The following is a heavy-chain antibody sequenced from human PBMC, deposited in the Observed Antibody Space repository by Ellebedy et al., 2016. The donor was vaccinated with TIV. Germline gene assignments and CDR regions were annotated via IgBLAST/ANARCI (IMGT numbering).Heavy chain of an antibody. J-gene: IGHJ5*02. Sequence: GESLKISCAASGFNFSSYWMTWVRQAPGKGLEWVAKIRQEGDEIYYVESVKGRFTISRDNAKNSLFLQMNSLRVEDTAVYYCARRASYGDYAVQVNPWFDPWGQGTLFTVSS. CDR2: IRQEGDEI. D-gene: IGHD4-17*01. CDR1: GFNFSSYW. CDR3: ARRASYGDYAVQVNPWFDP. V-gene: IGHV3-7*01.